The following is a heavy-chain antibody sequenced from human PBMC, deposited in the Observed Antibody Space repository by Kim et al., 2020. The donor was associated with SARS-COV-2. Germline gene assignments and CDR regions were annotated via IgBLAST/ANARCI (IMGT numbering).Heavy chain of an antibody. CDR3: ARLLAGGTYWFDP. V-gene: IGHV7-4-1*02. J-gene: IGHJ5*02. Sequence: AQGFTGRFVFSLDTSVSKAYLQINSLKVEDTAVYYCARLLAGGTYWFDPWGQGTLVTVSS. D-gene: IGHD6-13*01.